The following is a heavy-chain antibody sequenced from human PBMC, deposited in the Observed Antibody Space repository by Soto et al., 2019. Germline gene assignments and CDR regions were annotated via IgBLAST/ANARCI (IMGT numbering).Heavy chain of an antibody. CDR1: GYTFTSYG. D-gene: IGHD3-3*01. CDR3: TRDAFWSGYYTSREYAAIEI. V-gene: IGHV1-18*01. CDR2: VSTYNGNT. J-gene: IGHJ3*02. Sequence: GASVKVSCKASGYTFTSYGISWVRQAPGQGLEWMGWVSTYNGNTNYAQKLQGRVTMTTDTSTSTAYMELRSLRSDDTAVYYCTRDAFWSGYYTSREYAAIEIWGQGTMVTVAS.